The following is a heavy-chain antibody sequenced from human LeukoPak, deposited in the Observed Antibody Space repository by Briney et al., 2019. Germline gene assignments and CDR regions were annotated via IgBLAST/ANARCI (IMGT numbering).Heavy chain of an antibody. Sequence: PSETLSLTCTVSGGSLSSGSYYWSWIRQPAGKGLEWIGRIYTSGSTNYNPSLKSRVTISVDTSKNQFSLKLSSVTAADTAVYYCARGTEGTSFDYWGQGTLVTVSS. CDR3: ARGTEGTSFDY. CDR1: GGSLSSGSYY. CDR2: IYTSGST. V-gene: IGHV4-61*02. D-gene: IGHD2-2*01. J-gene: IGHJ4*02.